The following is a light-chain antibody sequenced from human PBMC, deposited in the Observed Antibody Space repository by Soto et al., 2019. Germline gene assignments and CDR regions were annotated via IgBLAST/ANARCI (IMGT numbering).Light chain of an antibody. Sequence: QLVLTQSPSASASLGASVKLTCTLSSRHSSYAIAWHQQQPEKGPRYLMKLNSDGRHTKGDGIPDRFSGSSSETERYLTISSLQSEDEADYYCQTWGTGILVFGGGTKVTVL. V-gene: IGLV4-69*01. J-gene: IGLJ2*01. CDR2: LNSDGRH. CDR3: QTWGTGILV. CDR1: SRHSSYA.